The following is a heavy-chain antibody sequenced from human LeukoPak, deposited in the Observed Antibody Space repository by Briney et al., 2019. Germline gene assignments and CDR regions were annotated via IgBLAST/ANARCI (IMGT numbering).Heavy chain of an antibody. CDR3: ARTFYDTLDSDAFDF. Sequence: ASVKVSCKASGYTFTSNYFHWVRQAPGQGLEWLGMINPRGGYTRFAQKFEGRITMTSDTSTSTVYVELRSLRSDDTAVYYCARTFYDTLDSDAFDFWGQGTMVIVSS. CDR2: INPRGGYT. D-gene: IGHD2/OR15-2a*01. J-gene: IGHJ3*01. V-gene: IGHV1-46*01. CDR1: GYTFTSNY.